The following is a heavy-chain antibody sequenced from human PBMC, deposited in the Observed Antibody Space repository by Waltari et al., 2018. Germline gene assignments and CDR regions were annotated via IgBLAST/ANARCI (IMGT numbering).Heavy chain of an antibody. CDR3: ARDRDGYSDY. J-gene: IGHJ4*02. D-gene: IGHD5-12*01. Sequence: QVQLQESGPGLVKPSETLSLTCTVSGGSISSHYWSWIRQPPGKGLEWIGYIYYSGSTNYNPSLKSRVTISVDTSKNQFSLKLSSVTAADTAVYYCARDRDGYSDYWGQGTLVTVSS. CDR1: GGSISSHY. V-gene: IGHV4-59*11. CDR2: IYYSGST.